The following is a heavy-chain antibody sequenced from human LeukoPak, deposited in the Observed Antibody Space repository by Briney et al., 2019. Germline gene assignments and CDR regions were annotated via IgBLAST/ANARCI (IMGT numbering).Heavy chain of an antibody. Sequence: ASVTVSCKASGYTFTSYGIRWVRQAPGQGLEWMGWISTYNGDTNYAQKLQGRVTMTTDTSTSTAYMELRSLRSDDTAVYYCARDHNWVVDYWGQGTLVTVSS. CDR1: GYTFTSYG. CDR3: ARDHNWVVDY. D-gene: IGHD1-1*01. J-gene: IGHJ4*02. V-gene: IGHV1-18*01. CDR2: ISTYNGDT.